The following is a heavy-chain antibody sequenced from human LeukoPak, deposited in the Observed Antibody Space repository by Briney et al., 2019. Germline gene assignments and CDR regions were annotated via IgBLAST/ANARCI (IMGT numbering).Heavy chain of an antibody. CDR3: ARHRKYYDTLTGYYEGAFDI. D-gene: IGHD3-9*01. CDR2: IYYSGST. Sequence: PSETLSLTCTVSGGSISSSSYYWGWIRQPPGKGLEWIGSIYYSGSTYYNPSLKSRVTISVDTSKNQFSLKLSSVTAADTAVYYCARHRKYYDTLTGYYEGAFDIWRQGTMVTVSS. J-gene: IGHJ3*02. V-gene: IGHV4-39*01. CDR1: GGSISSSSYY.